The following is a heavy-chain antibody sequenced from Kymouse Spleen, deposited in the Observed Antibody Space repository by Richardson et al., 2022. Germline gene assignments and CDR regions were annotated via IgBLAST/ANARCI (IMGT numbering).Heavy chain of an antibody. CDR2: TRNKANSYTT. CDR3: ARSPIAVAGSFDY. V-gene: IGHV3-72*01. J-gene: IGHJ4*02. CDR1: GFTFSDHY. D-gene: IGHD6-19*01. Sequence: EVQLVESGGGLVQPGGSLRLSCAASGFTFSDHYMDWVRQAPGKGLEWVGRTRNKANSYTTEYAASVKGRFTISRDDSKNSLYLQMNSLKTEDTAVYYCARSPIAVAGSFDYWGQGTLVTVSS.